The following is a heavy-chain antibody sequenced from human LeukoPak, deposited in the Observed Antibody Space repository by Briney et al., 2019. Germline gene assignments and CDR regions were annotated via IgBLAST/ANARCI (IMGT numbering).Heavy chain of an antibody. Sequence: SETLSLTCTVSGGSIIGYYWTWIRQPAGKGLEWIGRIYTSGSTNYNPSLKSRLTLSVDTSKNQFSLKLSSVTAADTAVYYCARLRYDILTGYYRGYYFDYWGQGTLVTVSS. V-gene: IGHV4-4*07. CDR2: IYTSGST. CDR1: GGSIIGYY. J-gene: IGHJ4*02. D-gene: IGHD3-9*01. CDR3: ARLRYDILTGYYRGYYFDY.